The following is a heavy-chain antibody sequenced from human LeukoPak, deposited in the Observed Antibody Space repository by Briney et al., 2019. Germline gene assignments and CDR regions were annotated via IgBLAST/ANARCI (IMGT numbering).Heavy chain of an antibody. V-gene: IGHV4-59*08. D-gene: IGHD5-18*01. CDR1: GGSISSYY. J-gene: IGHJ3*02. CDR3: ARLDVDTAMVWAFDI. CDR2: IYYSGST. Sequence: SETLSLTCTVSGGSISSYYWSWIRQPPGKGLEWIGYIYYSGSTNYNPSLKSRVTISVDTSKNQFSLKLSSVTAADTAVYYCARLDVDTAMVWAFDIWGRGTMVTVSS.